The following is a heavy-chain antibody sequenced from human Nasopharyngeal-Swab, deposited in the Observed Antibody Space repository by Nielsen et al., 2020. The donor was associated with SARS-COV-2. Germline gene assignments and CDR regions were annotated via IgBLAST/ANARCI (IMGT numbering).Heavy chain of an antibody. D-gene: IGHD6-19*01. J-gene: IGHJ4*02. Sequence: SETLSLTCAVYGGSFSGYYWSWIRQPPGKGLEWIGEINHSGSTNYNPSLKSRVTISIDTSKNQFSLKLSSVTAADTAVYYCARVGRQWLVQVDYWGQGTLVTVSS. CDR2: INHSGST. CDR1: GGSFSGYY. V-gene: IGHV4-34*01. CDR3: ARVGRQWLVQVDY.